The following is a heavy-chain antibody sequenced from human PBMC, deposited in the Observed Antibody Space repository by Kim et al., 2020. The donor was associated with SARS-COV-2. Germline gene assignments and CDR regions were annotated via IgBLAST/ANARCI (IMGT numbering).Heavy chain of an antibody. V-gene: IGHV3-33*01. CDR3: ARDCDMVRGVIRAYGMDV. CDR2: IWYDGSNK. D-gene: IGHD3-10*01. J-gene: IGHJ6*02. CDR1: GFTFSSYG. Sequence: GGSLRLSCAASGFTFSSYGMHWVRQAPGKGLEWVAVIWYDGSNKYYADSVKGRFTISRDNSKNTLYLQMNSLRAEDTAVYYCARDCDMVRGVIRAYGMDVWGQGTTVTVSS.